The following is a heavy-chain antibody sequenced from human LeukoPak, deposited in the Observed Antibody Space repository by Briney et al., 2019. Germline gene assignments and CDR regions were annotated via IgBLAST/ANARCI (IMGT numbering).Heavy chain of an antibody. CDR3: TTMVRGVIAF. D-gene: IGHD3-10*01. CDR1: GFTFSSYA. Sequence: GGSLRLSCAASGFTFSSYAMSWVRQAPGKGLEWVSSFSGSGGSTYYADSVKGRFTISRDNSKNTLYLQMNSLKTEDTAVYYCTTMVRGVIAFWGQGTLVTVSS. CDR2: FSGSGGST. V-gene: IGHV3-23*01. J-gene: IGHJ4*02.